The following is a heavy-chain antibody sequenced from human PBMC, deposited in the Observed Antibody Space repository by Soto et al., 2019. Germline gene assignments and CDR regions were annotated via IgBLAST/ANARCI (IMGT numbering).Heavy chain of an antibody. CDR1: GGTFDNFI. CDR2: IVPMLGTP. Sequence: QVQLVQSGAEVKEPGSSVRVSCKASGGTFDNFIMNWVRQTPGRGLEWMGGIVPMLGTPTYAEKFKGRVTISATGSTSTMYMEVTGLRSEDTAIYYCARNGTYSSSLSPCSGMAVSGQGTTVTVSS. J-gene: IGHJ6*02. V-gene: IGHV1-69*01. CDR3: ARNGTYSSSLSPCSGMAV. D-gene: IGHD1-26*01.